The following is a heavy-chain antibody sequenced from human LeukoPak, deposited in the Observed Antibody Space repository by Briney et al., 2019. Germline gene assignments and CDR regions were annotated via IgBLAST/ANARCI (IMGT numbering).Heavy chain of an antibody. J-gene: IGHJ4*02. CDR3: ARHDWGYSGYDSPCYFDY. V-gene: IGHV4-39*01. Sequence: ASETLSLTCTVSGGSISSSSYYWGWIRQPPGKGLEWIGSIYYSGSTYYNPSLKSRVTISVDTSKNQFSLKLSSVTAADTAVYYCARHDWGYSGYDSPCYFDYWGRGTLVTVSS. CDR1: GGSISSSSYY. D-gene: IGHD5-12*01. CDR2: IYYSGST.